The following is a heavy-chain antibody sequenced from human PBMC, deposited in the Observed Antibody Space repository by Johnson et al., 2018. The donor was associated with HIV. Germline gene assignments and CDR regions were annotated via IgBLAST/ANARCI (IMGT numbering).Heavy chain of an antibody. CDR1: GFTFSNYA. CDR3: ARDGRLAAAGAWGAFDI. Sequence: VQLVESGGGVVQPGRSLRLSCAASGFTFSNYAIHWVRQAPGKGLEWVANIKQDGSDKYYVDSVKGRFSISRDTAKTSLFLQMNSLRAEDSAVYYCARDGRLAAAGAWGAFDIWGQGTMVTVSS. CDR2: IKQDGSDK. J-gene: IGHJ3*02. V-gene: IGHV3-7*03. D-gene: IGHD6-13*01.